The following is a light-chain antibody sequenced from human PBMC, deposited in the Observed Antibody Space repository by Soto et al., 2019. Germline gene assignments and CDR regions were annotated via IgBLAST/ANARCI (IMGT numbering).Light chain of an antibody. J-gene: IGLJ2*01. CDR1: SSDVGGYNY. V-gene: IGLV2-14*01. CDR3: SSFTSTNTVL. CDR2: NVS. Sequence: SVLTQPASVSGSPGQSITISRTGTSSDVGGYNYVSWYQQHPGKAPKLMIYNVSNRPSGVSNRFSGSKSGNTASLTISGLQAEDEGHYYCSSFTSTNTVLFGGGTKVTVL.